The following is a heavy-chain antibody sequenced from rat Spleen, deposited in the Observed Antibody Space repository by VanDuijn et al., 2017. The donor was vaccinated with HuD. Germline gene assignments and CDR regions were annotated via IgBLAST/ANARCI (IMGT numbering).Heavy chain of an antibody. CDR3: TRDENRYNPYYVMDA. CDR1: GFSLTSYS. D-gene: IGHD1-5*01. CDR2: MWYDGDT. Sequence: QVQLKESGPGLVQPSETLSITCTVSGFSLTSYSVSWVRQPSGKGPEWMGRMWYDGDTVYNSALKSRLSISRDTSKNQVFLKMNSLQTDDTGIYYCTRDENRYNPYYVMDAWGQGASVTVSP. J-gene: IGHJ4*01. V-gene: IGHV2-63*01.